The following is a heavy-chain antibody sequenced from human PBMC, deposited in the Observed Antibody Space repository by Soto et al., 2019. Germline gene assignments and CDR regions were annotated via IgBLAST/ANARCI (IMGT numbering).Heavy chain of an antibody. CDR1: GFTFSSYS. V-gene: IGHV3-21*01. J-gene: IGHJ6*02. CDR3: ARARPDDYYYGMDV. D-gene: IGHD6-6*01. CDR2: ISSSSSYI. Sequence: GGSLRLSCAASGFTFSSYSMNWVRQAPGKGLEWVSSISSSSSYIYYADSVKGRFTISRDNAKNSLYLQMNSLRAEDTAVYYCARARPDDYYYGMDVWGQGTTVTVSS.